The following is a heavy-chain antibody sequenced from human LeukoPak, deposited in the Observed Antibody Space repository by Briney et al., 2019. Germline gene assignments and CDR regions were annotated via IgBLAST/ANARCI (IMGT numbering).Heavy chain of an antibody. V-gene: IGHV1-2*02. CDR1: GYTFTDYY. J-gene: IGHJ4*02. Sequence: GASVKVSCKASGYTFTDYYMHWVRQAPGQGFEWMGWINPNDGDTNYAQKFQGRVTMTRDTSISTAHMELSRLRSDDTAVYYCARASFIYCSSSTCLFDYWGQGTLVTVSS. D-gene: IGHD2-2*01. CDR2: INPNDGDT. CDR3: ARASFIYCSSSTCLFDY.